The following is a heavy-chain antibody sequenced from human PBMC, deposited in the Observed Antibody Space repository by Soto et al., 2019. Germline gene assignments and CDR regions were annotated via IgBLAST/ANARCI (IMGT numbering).Heavy chain of an antibody. D-gene: IGHD3-3*01. CDR3: AREGPSLEWLTYYFDY. Sequence: PGGSLRLSCAASGFTFSNYIMNWVRQAPGKGLEWVSSISSSSSYIYYADSVKGRFTISGDNAKNSLYLQMSSLRAEDTAVYYCAREGPSLEWLTYYFDYWGQGTLVTVSS. V-gene: IGHV3-21*01. CDR2: ISSSSSYI. J-gene: IGHJ4*02. CDR1: GFTFSNYI.